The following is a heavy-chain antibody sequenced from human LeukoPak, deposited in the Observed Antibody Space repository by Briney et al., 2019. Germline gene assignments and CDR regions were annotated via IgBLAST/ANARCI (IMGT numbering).Heavy chain of an antibody. V-gene: IGHV4-31*03. CDR2: IYYSGST. Sequence: PSETLSLTCTVSGGSISSGGYYWSWIRQHPGKGLEWMVYIYYSGSTYYNPSLKSRVTISVDTSKNQFSLKLSSVTAADTAVYYCARGYPSGHYDILTGYYMVTHFDYWGQGTLVTVSS. CDR3: ARGYPSGHYDILTGYYMVTHFDY. CDR1: GGSISSGGYY. D-gene: IGHD3-9*01. J-gene: IGHJ4*02.